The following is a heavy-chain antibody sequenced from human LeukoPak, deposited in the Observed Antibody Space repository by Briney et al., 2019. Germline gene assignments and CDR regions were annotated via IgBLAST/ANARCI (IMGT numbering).Heavy chain of an antibody. CDR2: IYSFGST. V-gene: IGHV3-53*01. D-gene: IGHD1-7*01. Sequence: GGSLRLSCAASGFIVSSNYMSWVRQAPGKGLEWVSVIYSFGSTYYADSVKGRFTISRDNSKNTLYLQLNSLRVADTAVYYCASLPGELDYWGRGTLVTVSS. J-gene: IGHJ4*02. CDR1: GFIVSSNY. CDR3: ASLPGELDY.